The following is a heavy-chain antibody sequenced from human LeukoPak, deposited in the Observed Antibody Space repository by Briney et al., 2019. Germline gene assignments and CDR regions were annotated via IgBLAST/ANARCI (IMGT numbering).Heavy chain of an antibody. V-gene: IGHV3-33*01. CDR2: IWYDGSNK. CDR1: GFPFSDYA. J-gene: IGHJ4*02. Sequence: GTSLRLSCAASGFPFSDYAMHWVRQAPGKGLEWVAVIWYDGSNKYYVDSVKGRFTISRDNSKNTVYVQMNSLRAGDTAVYYCARGGGGGIYYFDCWGQGTLVTVSS. CDR3: ARGGGGGIYYFDC. D-gene: IGHD2-21*01.